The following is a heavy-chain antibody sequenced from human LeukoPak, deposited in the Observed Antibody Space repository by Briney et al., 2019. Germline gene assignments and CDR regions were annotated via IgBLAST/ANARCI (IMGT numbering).Heavy chain of an antibody. CDR3: ARTRYCSSTSCFFYFDY. V-gene: IGHV1-69*04. Sequence: GASVKVSCKASGGTFSSYAISWVRQAPGQGLEWMGRIIPILGIANYAQKFQGRVTITADKSTSTAYMELSSLRSEDTAVYYCARTRYCSSTSCFFYFDYWGQGTLVTVSS. CDR2: IIPILGIA. D-gene: IGHD2-2*01. J-gene: IGHJ4*02. CDR1: GGTFSSYA.